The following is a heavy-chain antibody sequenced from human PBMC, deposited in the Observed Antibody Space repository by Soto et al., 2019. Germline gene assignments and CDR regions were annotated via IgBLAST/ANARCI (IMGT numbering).Heavy chain of an antibody. Sequence: KPSETLSLTCTVSGGSVSSGSYYWSWIRQPPGKGLEWIGYIYYSGSTNYNPSLKSRVTISVDTSKNQFSLKLSSVTAADTAVYYCAGDYSSGWYYFDYWGQGTLVTVSS. CDR3: AGDYSSGWYYFDY. D-gene: IGHD6-19*01. V-gene: IGHV4-61*01. J-gene: IGHJ4*02. CDR2: IYYSGST. CDR1: GGSVSSGSYY.